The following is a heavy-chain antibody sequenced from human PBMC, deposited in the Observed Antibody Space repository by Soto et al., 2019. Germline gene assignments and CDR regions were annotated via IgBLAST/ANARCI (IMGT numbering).Heavy chain of an antibody. CDR3: ARNDYCSRDSCSYGVDV. CDR1: GYTLTSYA. Sequence: ASVKVSCKASGYTLTSYAMHWVRQAPGQRLEWMGWINAGNGNTKYSQKFQGRVTVSRDNAKGSLWLQLNSLRGEDTAVYYCARNDYCSRDSCSYGVDVWGQGTTVTVSS. CDR2: INAGNGNT. D-gene: IGHD2-21*01. V-gene: IGHV1-3*01. J-gene: IGHJ6*02.